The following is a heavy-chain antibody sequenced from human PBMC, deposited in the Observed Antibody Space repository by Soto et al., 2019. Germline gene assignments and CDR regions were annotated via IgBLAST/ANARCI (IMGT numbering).Heavy chain of an antibody. V-gene: IGHV4-4*07. CDR2: IYASGST. J-gene: IGHJ4*02. D-gene: IGHD1-26*01. Sequence: PSETLSLTCTVSGGSINGYSVSCIRQPAGKGLEWIGRIYASGSTDYYPPSVLGRVTISVDTANNQVSLRLRSVTAADTAIHYCGRMIGATSVDSWGQGTLVTVS. CDR3: GRMIGATSVDS. CDR1: GGSINGYS.